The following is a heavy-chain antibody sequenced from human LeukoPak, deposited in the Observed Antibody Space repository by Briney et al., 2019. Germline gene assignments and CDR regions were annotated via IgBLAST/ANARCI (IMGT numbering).Heavy chain of an antibody. V-gene: IGHV4-59*08. CDR3: AILRIAAAATQDWRFDP. CDR1: GGSIRSYY. D-gene: IGHD6-13*01. CDR2: IYYTGST. Sequence: SETLSLTCTVSGGSIRSYYWSWIRQPPGEGLEWIGYIYYTGSTNYNPSLKSRVTMSVDASKNQFSLQLSSVTAADTAVYYCAILRIAAAATQDWRFDPWGQGTLVTVSS. J-gene: IGHJ5*02.